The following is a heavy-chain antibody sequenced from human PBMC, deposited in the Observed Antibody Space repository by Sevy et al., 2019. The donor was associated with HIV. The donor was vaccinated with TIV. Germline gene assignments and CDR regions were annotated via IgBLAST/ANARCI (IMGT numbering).Heavy chain of an antibody. J-gene: IGHJ4*02. CDR1: GFTFSIYT. Sequence: GGSLRLSYAASGFTFSIYTMSWVRQAPGKGLEWVSTFCFGGSKIYYADSVKGRFTISRDNSRNKVYLQMNSLRADDTAVYYCAREGCTQPHDYWGQGTLVTVSS. D-gene: IGHD2-8*01. CDR3: AREGCTQPHDY. CDR2: FCFGGSKI. V-gene: IGHV3-23*01.